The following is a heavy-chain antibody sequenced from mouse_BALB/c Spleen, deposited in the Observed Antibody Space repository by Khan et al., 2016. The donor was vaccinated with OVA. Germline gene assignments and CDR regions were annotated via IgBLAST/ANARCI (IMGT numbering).Heavy chain of an antibody. CDR3: TSLAYYYDSEGFAY. Sequence: EVELVESGGDLVKPGGSLKLSCAASGFTFSTYGMSWVRQTPDKRLEWVATVSTGGSYTYYPDSVKGRFTLSRDNAKNTLYLQMSGLKSEDTAMFYCTSLAYYYDSEGFAYWGQGTLVTVSA. D-gene: IGHD1-1*01. J-gene: IGHJ3*01. CDR1: GFTFSTYG. CDR2: VSTGGSYT. V-gene: IGHV5-6*01.